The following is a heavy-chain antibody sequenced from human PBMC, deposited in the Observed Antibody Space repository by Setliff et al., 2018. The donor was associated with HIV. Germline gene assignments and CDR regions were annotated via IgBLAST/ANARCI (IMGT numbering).Heavy chain of an antibody. V-gene: IGHV5-51*01. CDR1: GYSFTDYW. Sequence: RGESLKISCKASGYSFTDYWIGWVRQMPGKGLEWMGIIYPGDSDTTYRPSFQGQVTISIDKSISTAYLQWSSLKASDTAMYFCARVAVPSTVYYYYHMDVWGKGTAVTVSS. CDR3: ARVAVPSTVYYYYHMDV. CDR2: IYPGDSDT. J-gene: IGHJ6*03. D-gene: IGHD6-19*01.